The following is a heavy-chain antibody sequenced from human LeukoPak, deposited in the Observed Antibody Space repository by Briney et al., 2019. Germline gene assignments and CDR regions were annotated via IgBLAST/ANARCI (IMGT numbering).Heavy chain of an antibody. CDR2: IYHSGST. V-gene: IGHV4-38-2*02. J-gene: IGHJ4*02. CDR3: ARVAVAGSYYFDY. Sequence: SETLSLTCTVSGYSISSGYYWGWIRQPPGKGLEWIGSIYHSGSTYYNPSLKSRVIISVDTSKNQFSLKLSSVTAADTAVYYCARVAVAGSYYFDYWGQGTLVTVSS. CDR1: GYSISSGYY. D-gene: IGHD6-19*01.